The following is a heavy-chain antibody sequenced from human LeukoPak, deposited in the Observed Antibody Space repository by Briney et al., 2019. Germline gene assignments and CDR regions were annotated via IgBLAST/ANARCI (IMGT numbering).Heavy chain of an antibody. CDR1: GGSISNTNYY. CDR2: IYYTGTT. CDR3: ARQREGYFDL. V-gene: IGHV4-39*01. J-gene: IGHJ2*01. Sequence: SETLSLTCTVSGGSISNTNYYWAWIRQPPGRGLEWIGSIYYTGTTFDNPSLKSRVTLSVDTSKNQFSLKLSSVSAADTAVYYCARQREGYFDLWGRGTLVTVSS.